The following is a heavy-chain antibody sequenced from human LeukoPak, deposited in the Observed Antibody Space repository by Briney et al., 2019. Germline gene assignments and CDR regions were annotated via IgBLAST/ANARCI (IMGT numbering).Heavy chain of an antibody. CDR1: GFTFSSYS. J-gene: IGHJ4*02. CDR2: ISSSSSTI. D-gene: IGHD5-18*01. CDR3: ARDLHSYGY. Sequence: PGESLRLSCAASGFTFSSYSMNWVRQAPGKGLEWVSYISSSSSTIYYADSVKGRFTISRDNAKNSLYLQMNSLRAEDTAVYYCARDLHSYGYWGQGTLVTVSS. V-gene: IGHV3-48*01.